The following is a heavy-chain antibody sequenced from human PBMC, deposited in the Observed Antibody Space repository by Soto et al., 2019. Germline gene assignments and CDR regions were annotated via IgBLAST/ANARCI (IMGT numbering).Heavy chain of an antibody. CDR1: GGSISSGGYY. J-gene: IGHJ6*02. D-gene: IGHD3-9*01. CDR2: IYYSGST. V-gene: IGHV4-31*03. CDR3: ARGVSERYFDGLYYGMDF. Sequence: QVQLQESGPGLVKPSQTLSLTCTVSGGSISSGGYYWSWIRQHPGKGLEWIGYIYYSGSTYYNPSLKSRVTISVDTSKNQFSLKLSSVTAADTAVYYCARGVSERYFDGLYYGMDFWGQGTTVTVSS.